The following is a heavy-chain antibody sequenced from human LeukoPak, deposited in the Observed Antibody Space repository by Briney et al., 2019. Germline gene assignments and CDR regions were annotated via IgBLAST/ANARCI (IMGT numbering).Heavy chain of an antibody. CDR2: ISGRGSSI. Sequence: GGSLRLSCAVSGFTFSSYEMNWVRQAPGEGLEWVSYISGRGSSIYYADSVKGRFTTSRDNPKNSLYLQMNSLRAEDTAIYYCARRRVIATKYWDYWGQGTLVTVSS. D-gene: IGHD2/OR15-2a*01. V-gene: IGHV3-48*03. J-gene: IGHJ4*02. CDR3: ARRRVIATKYWDY. CDR1: GFTFSSYE.